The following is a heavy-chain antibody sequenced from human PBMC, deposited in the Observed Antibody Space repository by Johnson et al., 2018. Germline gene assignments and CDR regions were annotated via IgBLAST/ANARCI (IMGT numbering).Heavy chain of an antibody. CDR1: GFIFRGSA. CDR2: IRSKANSYAT. CDR3: TSHRYYYDDINSYPWAFDI. D-gene: IGHD3-22*01. V-gene: IGHV3-73*02. J-gene: IGHJ3*02. Sequence: VQLQESGGGLVQPGGSLKLSCAASGFIFRGSAMHWVRQASGKGLEWVGRIRSKANSYATAYAASVKGRFTISRDDSKNTAYLQMNSLKTDDTAVYYCTSHRYYYDDINSYPWAFDIWGQGTMVTVSS.